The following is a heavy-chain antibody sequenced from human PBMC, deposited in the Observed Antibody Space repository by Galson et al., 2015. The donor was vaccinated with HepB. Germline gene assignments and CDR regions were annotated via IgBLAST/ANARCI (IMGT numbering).Heavy chain of an antibody. J-gene: IGHJ5*02. D-gene: IGHD3-10*01. CDR1: GGTFSSYA. Sequence: SVKVSCKASGGTFSSYAISWVRQAPGQGLEWMGGIIPILGIANYAQKFQGRVTITADKSTSTAYMELSSLRSEDTAVYYCAIGMYYYGSGSYVFVWFDPWGQGTLVTVSS. CDR3: AIGMYYYGSGSYVFVWFDP. V-gene: IGHV1-69*10. CDR2: IIPILGIA.